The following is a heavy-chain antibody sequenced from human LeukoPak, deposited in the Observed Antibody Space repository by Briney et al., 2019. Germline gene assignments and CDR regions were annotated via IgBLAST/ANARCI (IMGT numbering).Heavy chain of an antibody. Sequence: PSQTLSLTCTVSGGSISSGDYYWSWIRQPPGKGLEWIGYIYYSGSTYYNPSPKSRVTISVDTSKNQFSLKLSSVTAADTAVYYCARDDIVVVPAANKVYYYGMDVWGQGTTVTVSS. CDR3: ARDDIVVVPAANKVYYYGMDV. V-gene: IGHV4-30-4*01. J-gene: IGHJ6*02. CDR1: GGSISSGDYY. CDR2: IYYSGST. D-gene: IGHD2-2*01.